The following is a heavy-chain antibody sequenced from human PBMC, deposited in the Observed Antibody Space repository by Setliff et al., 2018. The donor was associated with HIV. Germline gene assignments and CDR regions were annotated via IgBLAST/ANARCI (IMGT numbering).Heavy chain of an antibody. D-gene: IGHD4-17*01. CDR2: IGTYSGNT. Sequence: ASVKVSCKASGYTFNNYAMNWVRQAPGQGLEYLGWIGTYSGNTDYAQSVKGRVTMTRDTSTGTVYMEMRSLRSDDTAIYYCARDNYDDYSRVQMDVWGKGTTVTVSS. V-gene: IGHV1-18*04. CDR3: ARDNYDDYSRVQMDV. J-gene: IGHJ6*04. CDR1: GYTFNNYA.